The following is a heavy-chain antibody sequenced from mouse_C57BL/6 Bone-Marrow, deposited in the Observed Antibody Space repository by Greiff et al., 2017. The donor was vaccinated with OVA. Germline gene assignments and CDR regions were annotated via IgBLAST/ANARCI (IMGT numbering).Heavy chain of an antibody. D-gene: IGHD1-1*01. CDR2: INYDGSST. CDR1: GFTFSDSY. V-gene: IGHV5-16*01. J-gene: IGHJ2*01. CDR3: ARDGYYGSYFDY. Sequence: EVKLMESEGGLVQPGSSMKLSCTASGFTFSDSYMAWVRQVPEKGLEWVANINYDGSSTYYLDSLKSRFIISRDNAKNILYLQMSSLKSVDTATYYCARDGYYGSYFDYWGQGTTLTVSS.